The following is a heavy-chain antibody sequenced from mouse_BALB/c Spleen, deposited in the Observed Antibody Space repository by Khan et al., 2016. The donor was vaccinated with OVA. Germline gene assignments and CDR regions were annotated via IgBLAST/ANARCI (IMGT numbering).Heavy chain of an antibody. CDR1: GYTFTSYW. J-gene: IGHJ2*01. V-gene: IGHV1S22*01. Sequence: LQQPGSELVRPGASVKLSCKASGYTFTSYWMHWVKQRPGQGLEWIGNIYPGSGSTNYDEKFKSKATLTVDTSSSTAYMQLSSLTSEDSAVSYCTRGEYDGDYWGQGTTLTVSS. D-gene: IGHD2-14*01. CDR2: IYPGSGST. CDR3: TRGEYDGDY.